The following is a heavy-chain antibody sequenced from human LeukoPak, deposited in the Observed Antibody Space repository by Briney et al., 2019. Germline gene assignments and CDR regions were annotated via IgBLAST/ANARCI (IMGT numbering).Heavy chain of an antibody. J-gene: IGHJ4*02. CDR3: ARLRTVVSLFDY. Sequence: PSGTLSLTCAVSGGSISSSNWWSWVRQPPGKGLEWIGEIYHSGSTNYNPSLKSRVTTSVDKSKNQFSLKLSSVTAADTAVYYCARLRTVVSLFDYWGQGTLVTVSS. D-gene: IGHD4-23*01. CDR1: GGSISSSNW. CDR2: IYHSGST. V-gene: IGHV4-4*02.